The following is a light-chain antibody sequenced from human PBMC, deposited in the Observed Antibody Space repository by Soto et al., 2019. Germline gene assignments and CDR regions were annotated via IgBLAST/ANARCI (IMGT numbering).Light chain of an antibody. CDR1: QSVSSNS. V-gene: IGKV3-20*01. J-gene: IGKJ2*01. CDR2: GAF. CDR3: HQYATPSYT. Sequence: EIVLTQSPGTLSLSPGERASLSCRASQSVSSNSLAWYQQKPGQPPRLLISGAFNRATAIPDRFSGSGSETDLTLTISRLEPEDFAVYYCHQYATPSYTFGQGTKLQI.